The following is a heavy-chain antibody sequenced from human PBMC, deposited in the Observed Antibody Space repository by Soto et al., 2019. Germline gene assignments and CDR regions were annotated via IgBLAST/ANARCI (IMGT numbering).Heavy chain of an antibody. V-gene: IGHV3-73*01. D-gene: IGHD2-15*01. J-gene: IGHJ4*02. Sequence: EVQLVESGGGLVQPGGSLKLSCAASGFRFSGSDIHWVRQASGEGLEWVGRIKTKAESYATALAASVKGRFFMSSDDSKNTAYLEMNSLKTEDTALYYCTRRDCSGGNCYSDFDFWGQGALVTVSS. CDR3: TRRDCSGGNCYSDFDF. CDR1: GFRFSGSD. CDR2: IKTKAESYAT.